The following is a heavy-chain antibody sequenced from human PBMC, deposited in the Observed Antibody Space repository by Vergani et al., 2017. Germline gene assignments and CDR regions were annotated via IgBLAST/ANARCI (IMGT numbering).Heavy chain of an antibody. CDR3: AAAVVGATLYDAFDI. CDR1: GFTFSSYW. J-gene: IGHJ3*02. CDR2: IKQDGSEK. V-gene: IGHV3-7*01. D-gene: IGHD1-26*01. Sequence: EVQLLESGGGLVQPGGSLRLSCAASGFTFSSYWMSWVRQAPGKGLEWVANIKQDGSEKYYVDSVKGRFTISRDNAKNSLYLQMNSLRAEDTAVYYCAAAVVGATLYDAFDIWGQGTMVTVSS.